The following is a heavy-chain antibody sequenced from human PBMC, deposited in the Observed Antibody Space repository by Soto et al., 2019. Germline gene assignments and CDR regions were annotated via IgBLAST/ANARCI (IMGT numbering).Heavy chain of an antibody. V-gene: IGHV4-39*01. J-gene: IGHJ4*02. CDR3: VSQVPGTANYFDY. Sequence: QLQVQESGPGLVKPSETLSLTCPVSGGSFSMTTYYWAWIRQPPGKGLEWIGSVYYTGITYYNPSLKSRLTISMDTSMQQFSLKLSSVTAADTAVYYCVSQVPGTANYFDYWGQGALVTVSS. CDR2: VYYTGIT. CDR1: GGSFSMTTYY. D-gene: IGHD1-7*01.